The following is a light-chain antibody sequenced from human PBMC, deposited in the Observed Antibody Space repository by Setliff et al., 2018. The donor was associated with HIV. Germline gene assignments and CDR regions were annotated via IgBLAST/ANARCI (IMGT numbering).Light chain of an antibody. J-gene: IGLJ1*01. V-gene: IGLV2-11*01. CDR2: DVD. CDR1: SIDVGLYNY. CDR3: AAWDDSLTGYV. Sequence: QSVLTQPRSVSGSPGQSVTISCTGTSIDVGLYNYVSWYQQHPGKAPKVMIYDVDKRPSGVPDRFSGSKSGTSASLAISGLQAEDEADYYCAAWDDSLTGYVFGTGTKVTVL.